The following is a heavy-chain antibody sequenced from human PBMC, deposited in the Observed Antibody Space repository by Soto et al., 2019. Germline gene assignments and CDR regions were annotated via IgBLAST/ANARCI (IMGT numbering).Heavy chain of an antibody. CDR2: IYYIGST. J-gene: IGHJ5*02. D-gene: IGHD3-22*01. Sequence: SETLSLTCTVSGGSISSTSYYWAWIRQPPGKGLEWIGSIYYIGSTYYNPSLESRFTISVDTSKYLFSLKLSSVTAADTAVYYCAIQSDSSGYKDWFDPWGQGTLVTVS. CDR1: GGSISSTSYY. CDR3: AIQSDSSGYKDWFDP. V-gene: IGHV4-39*01.